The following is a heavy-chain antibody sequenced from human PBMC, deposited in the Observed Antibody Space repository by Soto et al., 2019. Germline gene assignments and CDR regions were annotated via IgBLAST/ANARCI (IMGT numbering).Heavy chain of an antibody. D-gene: IGHD5-18*01. J-gene: IGHJ6*02. V-gene: IGHV3-30*18. CDR1: GFTFSSYG. CDR3: AKTPITGYREPFYYYYYGMDV. CDR2: ISYDGSNK. Sequence: GGSLRLSCAASGFTFSSYGMHWVRQAPGKGLEWVAVISYDGSNKYYADSVKGRFTISRDNSKNTLYLQMNSLRAEDTAVYYCAKTPITGYREPFYYYYYGMDVWGQGTTVTVSS.